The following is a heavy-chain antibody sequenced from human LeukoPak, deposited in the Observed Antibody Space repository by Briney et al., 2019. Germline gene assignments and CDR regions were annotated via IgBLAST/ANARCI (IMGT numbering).Heavy chain of an antibody. CDR3: ARSESTMTTWSMDY. J-gene: IGHJ4*02. Sequence: GGSLRLSCVVSGFIFSRYRMTWVRQAPGKGLEWVATIALDINERYYVDSVEGRFTISGDNAKNSVYLQMNSLRAEDTAVYYCARSESTMTTWSMDYWGQGTLVTVSS. CDR1: GFIFSRYR. CDR2: IALDINER. V-gene: IGHV3-7*01. D-gene: IGHD5/OR15-5a*01.